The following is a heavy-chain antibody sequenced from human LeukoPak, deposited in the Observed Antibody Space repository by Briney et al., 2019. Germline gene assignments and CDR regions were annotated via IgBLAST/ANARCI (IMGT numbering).Heavy chain of an antibody. Sequence: GGSLRLSCTDSHFTFSHYNMNWVRQPPGKGLEWVSYIDSSGSSIFYADSVKGRFTISRDNAKNSLYLQMNSLRAEDTAVYYCVRDGYNWDGYGWFDPWGQGTLVTVSS. CDR2: IDSSGSSI. CDR1: HFTFSHYN. D-gene: IGHD1-1*01. CDR3: VRDGYNWDGYGWFDP. V-gene: IGHV3-48*01. J-gene: IGHJ5*02.